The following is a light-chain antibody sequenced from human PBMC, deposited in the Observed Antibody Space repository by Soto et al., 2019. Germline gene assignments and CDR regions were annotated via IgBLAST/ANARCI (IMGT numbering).Light chain of an antibody. V-gene: IGKV1-5*03. CDR3: QQYDTSSRT. CDR1: QSIDKW. CDR2: KAS. J-gene: IGKJ1*01. Sequence: DFQMTQSPSTLSASVGDRVTITCRASQSIDKWLAWYQQKPGKAPKLMIYKASTLESGVPSRFSGSGSGTEFTLTTNSLQPDDFATYYCQQYDTSSRTFGQGTKVEIK.